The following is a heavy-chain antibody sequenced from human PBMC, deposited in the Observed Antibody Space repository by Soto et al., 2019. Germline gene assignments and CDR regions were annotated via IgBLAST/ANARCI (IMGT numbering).Heavy chain of an antibody. CDR3: ARVGGFVPYYYYYGMDV. CDR1: VGCISRYY. CDR2: IYYSGST. J-gene: IGHJ6*02. Sequence: SLPLSLTCTVAVGCISRYYWSWLSQPPGKGLEWIGYIYYSGSTNYNPSLKSRVTISVDTSKNQFSLKLSSVTAADTAVYYCARVGGFVPYYYYYGMDVWGQGTTVTVSS. D-gene: IGHD3-10*01. V-gene: IGHV4-59*01.